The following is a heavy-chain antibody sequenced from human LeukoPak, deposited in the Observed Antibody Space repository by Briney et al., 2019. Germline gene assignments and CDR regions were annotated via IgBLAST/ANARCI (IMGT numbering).Heavy chain of an antibody. D-gene: IGHD6-13*01. CDR3: ARRSSSWYYYYYMDV. J-gene: IGHJ6*03. CDR2: INPNSGGT. V-gene: IGHV1-2*02. CDR1: GFTFTGYY. Sequence: GASVKVSCKASGFTFTGYYIHWVRQAPGQGLEWMGWINPNSGGTNYAQNFQGRVTMTRDTSISTAYMELSRLRSDDTAVYYCARRSSSWYYYYYMDVWGKGTTVTVSS.